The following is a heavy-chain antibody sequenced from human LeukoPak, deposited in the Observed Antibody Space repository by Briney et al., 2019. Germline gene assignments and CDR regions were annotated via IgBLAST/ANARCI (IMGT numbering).Heavy chain of an antibody. J-gene: IGHJ4*02. V-gene: IGHV3-23*01. CDR3: AKDCVKYSSSPIDY. Sequence: GGSLRLSCAASGFTFSNYAMNWVRQAPGKGLEWVSSISGGGGNTYYADSVKGRFTISRDNSKNTLYLQINSLRAEDTAIYYCAKDCVKYSSSPIDYWGQGALVTVSS. D-gene: IGHD3-22*01. CDR2: ISGGGGNT. CDR1: GFTFSNYA.